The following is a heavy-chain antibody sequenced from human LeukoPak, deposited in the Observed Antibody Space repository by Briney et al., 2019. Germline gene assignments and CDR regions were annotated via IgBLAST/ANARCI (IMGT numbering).Heavy chain of an antibody. V-gene: IGHV4-59*01. Sequence: SETLSLTCTVSGGSISSYYWSWIRQPPGKGLEWIGYIYYSGSTNYNPPLKSRVTISVDTSKNQFSLKLSSVTAADTAVYYCARDDPGYSSSWYLRGGAFDIWGQGTMVTVSS. J-gene: IGHJ3*02. D-gene: IGHD6-13*01. CDR2: IYYSGST. CDR3: ARDDPGYSSSWYLRGGAFDI. CDR1: GGSISSYY.